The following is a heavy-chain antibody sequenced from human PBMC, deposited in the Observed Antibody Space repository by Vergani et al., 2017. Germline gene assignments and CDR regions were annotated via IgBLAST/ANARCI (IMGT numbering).Heavy chain of an antibody. D-gene: IGHD2-15*01. CDR2: IDYSGST. Sequence: QVQLQESGPGLVKPSETLSLTCTVSGGSISSYYWSWIRQPPGKGLEWIGYIDYSGSTNYNPSLKSRVTISVDTSKNQFSLKLSSVTAADTAVYYCARGRSPRVAFDIWGQGTMVTVSS. CDR3: ARGRSPRVAFDI. J-gene: IGHJ3*02. V-gene: IGHV4-59*01. CDR1: GGSISSYY.